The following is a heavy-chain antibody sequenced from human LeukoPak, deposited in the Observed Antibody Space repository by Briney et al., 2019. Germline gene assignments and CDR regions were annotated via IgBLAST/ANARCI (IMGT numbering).Heavy chain of an antibody. CDR1: GFTFSSYP. J-gene: IGHJ4*02. V-gene: IGHV3-23*01. D-gene: IGHD2-21*02. CDR2: ITASGSTT. CDR3: AKELRMTV. Sequence: GGSLRLSCAASGFTFSSYPMTWVRQAPGKGLEWVSAITASGSTTYYGDSVKGRFAISRDNSKNTLYLQMNRLRAEDTAVYYCAKELRMTVWGQGSLVTVSS.